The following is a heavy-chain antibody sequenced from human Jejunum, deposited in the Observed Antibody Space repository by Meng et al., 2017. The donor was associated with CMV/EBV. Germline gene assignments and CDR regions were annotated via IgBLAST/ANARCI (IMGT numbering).Heavy chain of an antibody. J-gene: IGHJ6*02. V-gene: IGHV3-53*01. CDR3: ARDFWQQGYYYGMDV. CDR1: GFTVSSSY. D-gene: IGHD3-3*01. Sequence: GFTVSSSYMNWVRQAPEKGLEWVSIIYSGGSTYYADSVKGRFTISRDTSKNTLYLHMNSLRADDMAIYYCARDFWQQGYYYGMDVWGQGTTVTVSS. CDR2: IYSGGST.